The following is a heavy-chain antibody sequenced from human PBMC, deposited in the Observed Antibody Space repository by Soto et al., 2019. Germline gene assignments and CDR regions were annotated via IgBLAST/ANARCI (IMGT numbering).Heavy chain of an antibody. J-gene: IGHJ5*02. Sequence: ASVKVSCKASGYTFTVYYMHWVRQAPGQGLEWMGWINPNSGGTNYAQKFQGWVTMTRDTSISTAYMELSRLRSDDTAVYYCARGKGRAAAGTVWFDPWGQGTLVTVSS. CDR2: INPNSGGT. D-gene: IGHD6-13*01. V-gene: IGHV1-2*04. CDR1: GYTFTVYY. CDR3: ARGKGRAAAGTVWFDP.